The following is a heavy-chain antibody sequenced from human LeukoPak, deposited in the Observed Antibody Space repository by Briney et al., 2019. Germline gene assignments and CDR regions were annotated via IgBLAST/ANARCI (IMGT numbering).Heavy chain of an antibody. V-gene: IGHV1-46*01. D-gene: IGHD3-3*01. Sequence: ASVKVSCKASGYTFTSYYMHWVRQAPGQGLEWMGIINPSGGSTSYAQKFQGRVTMTRDTSTSTVYMELSSLRSEDTAVYYCAREKYYDFWSGYHTPSSEDAFDIWGQGTMVTVSS. CDR1: GYTFTSYY. J-gene: IGHJ3*02. CDR3: AREKYYDFWSGYHTPSSEDAFDI. CDR2: INPSGGST.